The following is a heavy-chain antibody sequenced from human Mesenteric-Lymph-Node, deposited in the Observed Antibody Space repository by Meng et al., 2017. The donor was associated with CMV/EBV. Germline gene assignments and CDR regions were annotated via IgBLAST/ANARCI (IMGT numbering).Heavy chain of an antibody. CDR2: IWYDGSKK. J-gene: IGHJ4*02. CDR1: GFPFSNYG. D-gene: IGHD3-22*01. CDR3: ARKYYYDDSGFYASDY. Sequence: GFPFSNYGMHWVRQAPGKGLEWVAVIWYDGSKKYYADSAKGRFTISRDNSQNTLYLEMDNLRAEDTAVYYCARKYYYDDSGFYASDYWGQGTLVTVSS. V-gene: IGHV3-33*01.